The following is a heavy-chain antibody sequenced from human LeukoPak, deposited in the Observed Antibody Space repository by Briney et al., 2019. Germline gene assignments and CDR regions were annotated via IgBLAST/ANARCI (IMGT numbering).Heavy chain of an antibody. J-gene: IGHJ4*02. Sequence: PPETLSHTCTVSGGSISSYYWSWIRQPAGKGLEWIGRIYTSGSTNYNPSLKSRVTMSVDTSKNQFSLKLSSVTAADTAVYYCAREWIAVAGRSFDYWGQGTLVTVSS. CDR2: IYTSGST. CDR1: GGSISSYY. V-gene: IGHV4-4*07. D-gene: IGHD6-19*01. CDR3: AREWIAVAGRSFDY.